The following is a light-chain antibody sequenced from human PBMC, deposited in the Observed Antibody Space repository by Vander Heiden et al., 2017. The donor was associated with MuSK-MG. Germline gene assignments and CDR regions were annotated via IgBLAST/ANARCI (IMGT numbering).Light chain of an antibody. J-gene: IGLJ2*01. Sequence: QSALTHPSSVPAPGAASTTISCTGTSSDVGGYNYVSWYQQHPGKAPKLMIYDVSNRPSGVSNRFSGSKSGNTASLTISGLQAEDDADYYCSSYTSSSALVFGGGTKLTVL. CDR1: SSDVGGYNY. CDR2: DVS. V-gene: IGLV2-14*01. CDR3: SSYTSSSALV.